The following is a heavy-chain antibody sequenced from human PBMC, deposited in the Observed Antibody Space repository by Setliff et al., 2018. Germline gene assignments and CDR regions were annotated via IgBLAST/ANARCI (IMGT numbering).Heavy chain of an antibody. CDR1: DFSVGSVYY. Sequence: SATLSLTCAVSDFSVGSVYYWGWIRQPPGRGLEWIANIYYSGTTHYSPSFQSRVTMSVDTSKNQFSLNLSSVTAADTALYYCARTSTGRYFDLWGRGTLVTVSS. D-gene: IGHD2-2*01. V-gene: IGHV4-38-2*01. CDR3: ARTSTGRYFDL. J-gene: IGHJ2*01. CDR2: IYYSGTT.